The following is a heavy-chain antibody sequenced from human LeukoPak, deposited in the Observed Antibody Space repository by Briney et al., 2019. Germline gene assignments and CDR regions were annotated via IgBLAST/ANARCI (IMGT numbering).Heavy chain of an antibody. CDR3: ASSIWQWLAQDAFDL. D-gene: IGHD6-19*01. Sequence: GGSLRLSCTASGFTFGDYCMSWVRQAPGKGLEWVGLIRSKAYTGTPEYAASVKGRFTISRDDSKSIAYLQMNSLKAEDTAVYYCASSIWQWLAQDAFDLWGKGTMVTVSS. V-gene: IGHV3-49*04. CDR2: IRSKAYTGTP. CDR1: GFTFGDYC. J-gene: IGHJ3*01.